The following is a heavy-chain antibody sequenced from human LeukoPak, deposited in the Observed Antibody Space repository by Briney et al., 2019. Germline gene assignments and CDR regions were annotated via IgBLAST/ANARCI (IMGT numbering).Heavy chain of an antibody. Sequence: GESLKISCKGSGYSFTDYWIGWVRQMPGKGLEWMGIIYPGDSDTRYSPSFQGQVTISADRSITTAYLQWSSLKASDTAMYYCARALRTGQGDYVPVLWGQGTLVTVSS. CDR2: IYPGDSDT. V-gene: IGHV5-51*01. CDR3: ARALRTGQGDYVPVL. D-gene: IGHD3-10*02. J-gene: IGHJ4*02. CDR1: GYSFTDYW.